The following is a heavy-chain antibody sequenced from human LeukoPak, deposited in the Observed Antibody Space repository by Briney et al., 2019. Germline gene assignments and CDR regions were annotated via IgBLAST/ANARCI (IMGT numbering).Heavy chain of an antibody. J-gene: IGHJ5*02. V-gene: IGHV3-7*01. CDR1: GFTFSSYW. Sequence: TGGSLRLSCAASGFTFSSYWMNWARQAPGKGLEWVASINHNGNVNYYVDSVKGRFTISRDNAENSLYLQMNSLRVEDTAFYYCARDAGNSGYGCDLWGQGTLVTVSS. D-gene: IGHD5-12*01. CDR3: ARDAGNSGYGCDL. CDR2: INHNGNVN.